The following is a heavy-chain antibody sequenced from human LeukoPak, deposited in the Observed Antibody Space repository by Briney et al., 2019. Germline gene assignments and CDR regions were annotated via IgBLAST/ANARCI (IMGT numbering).Heavy chain of an antibody. CDR1: GGTFSSYA. CDR2: IIPIFGTA. J-gene: IGHJ4*01. V-gene: IGHV1-69*13. CDR3: ARDLSPDYYVPGSYPPPTDY. Sequence: SVKVSCKASGGTFSSYAISWVRQAPGQGLEWMGGIIPIFGTANYAQKFQGRVTITADESTSTAYMELRSLRSDDTAVYYCARDLSPDYYVPGSYPPPTDYWAKGPRVTVS. D-gene: IGHD3-10*01.